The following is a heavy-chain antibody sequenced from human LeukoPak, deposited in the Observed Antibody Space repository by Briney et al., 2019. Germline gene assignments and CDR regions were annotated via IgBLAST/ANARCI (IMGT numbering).Heavy chain of an antibody. CDR3: AKRGSAGLYYFDY. D-gene: IGHD6-13*01. V-gene: IGHV3-23*01. Sequence: AGGSLRLSCAASGFTFSSYAMSWVRQAPGKGLEWVSAISGSGGSTYYADSVKGRFTISRDNSKNALYLQMNSLRAEDTAVYYCAKRGSAGLYYFDYWGQGTLVTVSS. CDR2: ISGSGGST. J-gene: IGHJ4*02. CDR1: GFTFSSYA.